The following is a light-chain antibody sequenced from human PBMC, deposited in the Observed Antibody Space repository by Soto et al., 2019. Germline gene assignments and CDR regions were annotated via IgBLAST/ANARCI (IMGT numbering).Light chain of an antibody. J-gene: IGKJ5*01. V-gene: IGKV3-20*01. CDR2: GAS. Sequence: EIVWTQSPGTLSLSPGERATLSCRASQSVTSSFLAWFQHKPGQAPRLLIYGASSRATGIPDRFIGSGSGTDFTLTISRLGPEDFAVYYCQQYSNSPITFGQGTRLEIK. CDR1: QSVTSSF. CDR3: QQYSNSPIT.